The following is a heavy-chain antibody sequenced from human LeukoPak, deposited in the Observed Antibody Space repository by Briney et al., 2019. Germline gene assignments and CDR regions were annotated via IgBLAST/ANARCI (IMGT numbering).Heavy chain of an antibody. CDR3: ARGGVSEGFDY. J-gene: IGHJ4*02. V-gene: IGHV3-74*01. D-gene: IGHD3-10*01. CDR1: GFTFSNSW. CDR2: INNDGSRT. Sequence: GGSLRLSCAASGFTFSNSWMFWVRQPPGKGLKYVSEINNDGSRTSYADSVKGRFTISRDGAENTLFLQMNSLRAEDTAVYFCARGGVSEGFDYWGQGTLVTVSS.